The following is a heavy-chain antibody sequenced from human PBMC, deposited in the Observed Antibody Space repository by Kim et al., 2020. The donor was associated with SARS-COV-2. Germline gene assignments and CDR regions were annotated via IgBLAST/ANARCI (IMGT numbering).Heavy chain of an antibody. V-gene: IGHV4-4*02. CDR1: GGSISSSNW. J-gene: IGHJ4*02. D-gene: IGHD3-3*01. Sequence: SETLSLTCAVSGGSISSSNWWSWVRQPPGKGLEWIGEIYHSGSTNYNPSLKSRVTISVDKSKNQFSLKLSSVTAADTAVYYCARGDYYDFWSGLCYWGQGTLVTVSS. CDR2: IYHSGST. CDR3: ARGDYYDFWSGLCY.